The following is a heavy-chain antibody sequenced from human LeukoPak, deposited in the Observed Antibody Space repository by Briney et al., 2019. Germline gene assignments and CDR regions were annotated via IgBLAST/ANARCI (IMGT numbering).Heavy chain of an antibody. D-gene: IGHD2-8*02. CDR3: AKVRGKIWWHQSDAYDI. Sequence: GGSLRLSCAASGFTFSSYAMSWVRQAPGKGLEWVSAISSSGGSTYYADSVKGRFTIPRDNSKNTLYLQMNSLRAEDTAVYYCAKVRGKIWWHQSDAYDIWGQGTMVTVSS. CDR2: ISSSGGST. J-gene: IGHJ3*02. CDR1: GFTFSSYA. V-gene: IGHV3-23*01.